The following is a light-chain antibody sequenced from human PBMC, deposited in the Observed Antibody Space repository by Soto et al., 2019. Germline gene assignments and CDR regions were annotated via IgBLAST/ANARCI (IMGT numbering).Light chain of an antibody. CDR3: QQRRNWPPGIT. Sequence: EIVLTHSPSTLSLSPGSRSILSCQASQSVGSSLALYQQNTGKATRLLIYDASNRATGIPARLSGSGSGKDFTLTISSLEPEDFAVSYCQQRRNWPPGITFGQGTRLEIK. V-gene: IGKV3-11*01. CDR2: DAS. J-gene: IGKJ5*01. CDR1: QSVGSS.